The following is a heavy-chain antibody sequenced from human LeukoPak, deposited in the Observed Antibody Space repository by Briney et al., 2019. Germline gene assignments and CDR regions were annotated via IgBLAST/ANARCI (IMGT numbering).Heavy chain of an antibody. D-gene: IGHD6-6*01. J-gene: IGHJ5*02. CDR1: GFTFRDYT. CDR2: VSFGSSYI. CDR3: ARASTEYSVTDGFDT. V-gene: IGHV3-21*01. Sequence: GSLRLSCAASGFTFRDYTMNWVRQSPGKGLQWISYVSFGSSYISYADSLKGRFTISRDDATSSVYLKMTSLRAEDTAVYYCARASTEYSVTDGFDTWGPGTLVTVSS.